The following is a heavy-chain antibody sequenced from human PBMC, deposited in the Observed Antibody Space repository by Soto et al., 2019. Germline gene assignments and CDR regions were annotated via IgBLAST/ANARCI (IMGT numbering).Heavy chain of an antibody. CDR2: ISGSGGST. CDR3: AKRRPGLYSGSFLLDY. Sequence: PGGSLRLSCAASGFTFSSYAMSWVRQAPGKGLEWVSAISGSGGSTYYADSVKGRFTISRDNSKNTLYLQMNSLRAEDTAVYYCAKRRPGLYSGSFLLDYWGQGTLVTVSS. J-gene: IGHJ4*02. D-gene: IGHD1-26*01. V-gene: IGHV3-23*01. CDR1: GFTFSSYA.